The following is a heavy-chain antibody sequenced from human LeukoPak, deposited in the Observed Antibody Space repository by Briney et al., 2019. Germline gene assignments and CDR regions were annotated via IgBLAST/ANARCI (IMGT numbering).Heavy chain of an antibody. CDR2: IWYDGSNK. Sequence: PGGSPRLSCAASGFTFSSYGMHWVRQAPGKGLEWVAVIWYDGSNKYYADSVKGRFTISRDNSKNTLYLQMNSLRAEDTAVYYCARGDWLPPYYYYGMDVWGQGTTVTVSS. D-gene: IGHD3-9*01. CDR1: GFTFSSYG. J-gene: IGHJ6*02. CDR3: ARGDWLPPYYYYGMDV. V-gene: IGHV3-33*01.